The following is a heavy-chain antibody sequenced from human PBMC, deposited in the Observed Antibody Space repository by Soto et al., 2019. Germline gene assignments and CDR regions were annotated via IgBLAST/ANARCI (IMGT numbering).Heavy chain of an antibody. Sequence: SETLSLTCSVSGRSITSYYWSWVRQPPGKGLEWIGYIYDNGITSQNPSLKGRVTMSADTSQNQFSLKLTSVTGADTAVYYCARTYDSNGYANEFDSWGKGILVTVS. D-gene: IGHD3-22*01. V-gene: IGHV4-59*12. CDR1: GRSITSYY. CDR3: ARTYDSNGYANEFDS. CDR2: IYDNGIT. J-gene: IGHJ4*02.